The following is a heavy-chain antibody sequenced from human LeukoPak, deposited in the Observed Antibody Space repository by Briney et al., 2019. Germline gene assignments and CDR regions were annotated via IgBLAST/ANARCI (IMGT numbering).Heavy chain of an antibody. CDR2: MNPNSGNT. J-gene: IGHJ6*03. CDR3: ARGRDIVVVPAANYYYYMDV. CDR1: GYTFTSYD. V-gene: IGHV1-8*01. D-gene: IGHD2-2*01. Sequence: GASVKVSCKASGYTFTSYDINWVRQATGQGLEWMGWMNPNSGNTGYAQKFQGRVTMTRNTSISTAYMELSSLRSEDTAVYYCARGRDIVVVPAANYYYYMDVWGQGTLVTVSS.